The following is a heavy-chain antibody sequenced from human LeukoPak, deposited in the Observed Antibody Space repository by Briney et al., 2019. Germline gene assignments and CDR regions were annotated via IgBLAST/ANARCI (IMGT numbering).Heavy chain of an antibody. Sequence: GGSLRLSCAASGFTFSSYAMSWVRQAPGKGLEWVSAIRGSGGGTYHADSVKGRFTISRDNSKNTLYLQMNSLRAEDTAVYYCARGPNSSGFVYWGQGTLVTVSS. J-gene: IGHJ4*02. V-gene: IGHV3-23*01. CDR1: GFTFSSYA. CDR2: IRGSGGGT. CDR3: ARGPNSSGFVY. D-gene: IGHD3-22*01.